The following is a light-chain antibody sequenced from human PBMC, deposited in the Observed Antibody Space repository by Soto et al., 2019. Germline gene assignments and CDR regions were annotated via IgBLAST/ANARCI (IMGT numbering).Light chain of an antibody. J-gene: IGLJ1*01. CDR3: WSYAGSDTVDV. Sequence: QSVLTQPRSVSGSPGQSVTISCTGTSSDVGGYNYVSWYQQHPGKAPKVMIYDVSQRPSGVPDRFSGSKSGNTASLTISGLQAEDEADYYCWSYAGSDTVDVSGTGTKLTVL. CDR2: DVS. V-gene: IGLV2-11*01. CDR1: SSDVGGYNY.